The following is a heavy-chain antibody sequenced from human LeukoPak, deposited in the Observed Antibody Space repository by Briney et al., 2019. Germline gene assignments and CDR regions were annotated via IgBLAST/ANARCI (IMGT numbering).Heavy chain of an antibody. CDR3: ARDSYGDADFDS. J-gene: IGHJ4*02. V-gene: IGHV3-53*01. CDR2: IYADGNT. D-gene: IGHD4-17*01. CDR1: GFIVNTNY. Sequence: PGGSLRLSCAASGFIVNTNYMTWVRQAPGRGLEWVSFIYADGNTYYADSVKGRFTISRDISKNAVYLQMNSLRAEHTAVYYCARDSYGDADFDSWGQGTLVTVSS.